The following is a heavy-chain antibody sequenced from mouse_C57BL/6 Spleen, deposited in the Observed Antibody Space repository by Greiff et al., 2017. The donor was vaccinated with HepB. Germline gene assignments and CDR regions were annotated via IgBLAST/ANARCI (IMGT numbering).Heavy chain of an antibody. D-gene: IGHD2-3*01. Sequence: QVQLQQSGAELVKPGASVKMSCKASGYTFTSDWITWVKQRPGQGLEWIGDIYPGSGSTNYNEKFKSKATLTVDTSSSTAYMQLSSLTSEDSAVYYCARKGLLQGYAMDYWGQGTSVTVSS. V-gene: IGHV1-55*01. CDR2: IYPGSGST. J-gene: IGHJ4*01. CDR3: ARKGLLQGYAMDY. CDR1: GYTFTSDW.